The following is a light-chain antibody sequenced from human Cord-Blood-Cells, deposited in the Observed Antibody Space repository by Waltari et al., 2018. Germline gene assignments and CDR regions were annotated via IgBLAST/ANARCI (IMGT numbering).Light chain of an antibody. J-gene: IGKJ1*01. V-gene: IGKV3-15*01. Sequence: EIVRTQSQATLSVSPGERATLPCRANQSVSSNLAWYQQKPDQTPRLLIYGASTRATGIPARFSCSGSGTEFTLTISSLQSEDFAVYYCQQYNNWPPWTFGQGTKVEIK. CDR1: QSVSSN. CDR2: GAS. CDR3: QQYNNWPPWT.